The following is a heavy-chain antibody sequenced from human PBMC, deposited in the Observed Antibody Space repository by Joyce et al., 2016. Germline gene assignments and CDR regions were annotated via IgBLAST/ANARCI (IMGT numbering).Heavy chain of an antibody. CDR1: GYIFTDYD. CDR2: INPNSGHT. J-gene: IGHJ6*03. Sequence: QVQLVQSGAEVRKPGASVKVSCKASGYIFTDYDINWVRQASGQGPEWMGWINPNSGHTGYAQKFQGRVTFTRNTSISTAYMDVSGLRSEDTAVYYCARGGEQLVGAYHYHHMDVWGKGTTVTVSS. CDR3: ARGGEQLVGAYHYHHMDV. D-gene: IGHD6-6*01. V-gene: IGHV1-8*03.